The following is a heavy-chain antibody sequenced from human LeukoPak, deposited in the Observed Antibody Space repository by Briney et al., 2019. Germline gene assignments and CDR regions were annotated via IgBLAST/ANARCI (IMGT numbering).Heavy chain of an antibody. J-gene: IGHJ4*02. V-gene: IGHV1-8*01. CDR2: VNPISGHT. D-gene: IGHD2-15*01. CDR1: GDTFTTYV. Sequence: GASVKVSCKASGDTFTTYVINWVRQATGQGGEGMGWVNPISGHTGYAQKFQGRVTMTRNTSISTAYMELSSLRSEDTAVYYCARGAPGSYCSGGSCPYFDYWGQGTLVSVSS. CDR3: ARGAPGSYCSGGSCPYFDY.